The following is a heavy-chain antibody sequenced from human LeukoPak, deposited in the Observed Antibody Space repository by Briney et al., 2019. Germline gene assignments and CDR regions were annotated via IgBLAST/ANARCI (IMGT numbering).Heavy chain of an antibody. J-gene: IGHJ4*02. Sequence: GGSLRLSCAASGFTFSSYAMSWVRRAPGKGLEWVSAISSSGGNTFYADSVKGRFTISRDNSKNTLHLQMSSLRAEDTAVYYCAKDGGYPFDYWGQGTLVTVSS. CDR1: GFTFSSYA. D-gene: IGHD1-26*01. CDR2: ISSSGGNT. V-gene: IGHV3-23*01. CDR3: AKDGGYPFDY.